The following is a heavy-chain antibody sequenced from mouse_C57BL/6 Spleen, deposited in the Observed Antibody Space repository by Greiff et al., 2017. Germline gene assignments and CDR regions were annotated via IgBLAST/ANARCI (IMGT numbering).Heavy chain of an antibody. CDR3: ARSEDYYDFDY. J-gene: IGHJ2*01. CDR2: IYPRSGNT. CDR1: GYTFTSYG. D-gene: IGHD1-1*01. V-gene: IGHV1-81*01. Sequence: VQLQQSGAELARPGASVKLSCKASGYTFTSYGISWVKQSTGQGLAWIGEIYPRSGNTYYNEKFKGKDTLTEDKSSSTSYMELRRLTSEDSAVYFCARSEDYYDFDYWGQGTTLTVSS.